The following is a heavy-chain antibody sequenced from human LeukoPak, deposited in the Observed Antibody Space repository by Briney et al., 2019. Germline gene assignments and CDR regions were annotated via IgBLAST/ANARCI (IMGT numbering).Heavy chain of an antibody. D-gene: IGHD6-13*01. J-gene: IGHJ4*02. Sequence: SETLSLTCAVSGGSISSGGYSWSWIRQPPGKGLEWIGYIYHSGSTYYNPSLKSRATISVDRSKNQFSLKLSSVTAADTAVYYCARERSSSWPSWGQGTLVTVSS. CDR3: ARERSSSWPS. CDR2: IYHSGST. CDR1: GGSISSGGYS. V-gene: IGHV4-30-2*01.